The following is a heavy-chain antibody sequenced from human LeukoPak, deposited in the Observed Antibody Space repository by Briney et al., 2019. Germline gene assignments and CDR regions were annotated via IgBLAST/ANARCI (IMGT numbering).Heavy chain of an antibody. J-gene: IGHJ3*02. CDR2: IIPIFGTA. CDR3: ARGGGIVGASAFDI. D-gene: IGHD1-26*01. V-gene: IGHV1-69*01. Sequence: SVKVSCKASRGTFSSYAISWVRQAPGRGLEWMGGIIPIFGTANYAQKFQGRVTITADESTSTAYMELSSLRSEDTAVYYCARGGGIVGASAFDIWGQGTMVTVSS. CDR1: RGTFSSYA.